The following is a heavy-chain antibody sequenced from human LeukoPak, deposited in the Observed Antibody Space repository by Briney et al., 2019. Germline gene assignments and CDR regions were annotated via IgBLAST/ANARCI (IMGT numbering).Heavy chain of an antibody. CDR3: ARGRGGD. V-gene: IGHV3-53*01. CDR2: ISSEGFT. CDR1: GVAVNSYF. Sequence: GGSLRLSCVVAGVAVNSYFMGWVRQAPGKGLEWVSLISSEGFTYYADSVKGRFTISRDNSKNTLYLQMNSLRAEDTALYYCARGRGGDWGRGALVTVSS. D-gene: IGHD2-15*01. J-gene: IGHJ4*02.